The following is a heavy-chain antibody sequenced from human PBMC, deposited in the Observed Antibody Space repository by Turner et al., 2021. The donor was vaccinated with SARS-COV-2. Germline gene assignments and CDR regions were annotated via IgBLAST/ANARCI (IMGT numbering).Heavy chain of an antibody. CDR1: GFTFSSYG. CDR2: IWYAGSYK. D-gene: IGHD1-7*01. Sequence: QVQLVESGGGVVQSGRSLRLPCPASGFTFSSYGMHWVRQAPGKEREWVAVIWYAGSYKYYADSVKGRFTISRDNSKNTLYLQMNSLRAEDTALYYCARDGGTGTTFPFFDYWGQGTLVTVSS. J-gene: IGHJ4*02. CDR3: ARDGGTGTTFPFFDY. V-gene: IGHV3-33*01.